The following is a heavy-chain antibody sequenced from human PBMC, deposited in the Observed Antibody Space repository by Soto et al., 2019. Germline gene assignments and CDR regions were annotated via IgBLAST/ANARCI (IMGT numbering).Heavy chain of an antibody. CDR1: GGSISSGTSY. CDR2: IFYSGRF. J-gene: IGHJ4*02. CDR3: ARARETPSIFGVALPYFFDC. Sequence: QVQLQESGPGLVKPSQTLSLTCTVSGGSISSGTSYWSWIRQRPGKGLEWIGYIFYSGRFYYTPCLMGRIMILAYTSKNEFTLRLSSVTAADTAVYYCARARETPSIFGVALPYFFDCWGQGTLVTVSS. V-gene: IGHV4-31*03. D-gene: IGHD3-3*01.